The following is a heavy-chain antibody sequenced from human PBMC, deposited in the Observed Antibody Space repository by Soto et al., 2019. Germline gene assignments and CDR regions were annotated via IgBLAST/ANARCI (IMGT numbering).Heavy chain of an antibody. V-gene: IGHV4-59*01. D-gene: IGHD6-19*01. CDR1: GGPISSYY. J-gene: IGHJ5*02. Sequence: QVQLQESGPGLVKPSETLSLNCTVSGGPISSYYWSWIRQSPGKGLEWIGYIYYSGSTNYDPSLKSRGTIAVPTSKNQFSLEVSSVTAAAPAVYYCARGSSGWPPRLASWGQGTLVTVSS. CDR2: IYYSGST. CDR3: ARGSSGWPPRLAS.